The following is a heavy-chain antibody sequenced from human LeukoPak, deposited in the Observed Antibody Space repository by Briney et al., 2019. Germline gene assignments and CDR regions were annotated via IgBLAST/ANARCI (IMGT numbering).Heavy chain of an antibody. D-gene: IGHD1-26*01. CDR2: ISGSGGST. CDR3: AKGREWELPTYFDY. V-gene: IGHV3-23*01. J-gene: IGHJ4*02. Sequence: GGSLRLSCAASGFTFSTYAMNWVRQAPGKGLEWVSGISGSGGSTHYADSVKGRFTISRDNSENTLYLQMNSLTAEDTAVYYCAKGREWELPTYFDYWGQGTLVTVSS. CDR1: GFTFSTYA.